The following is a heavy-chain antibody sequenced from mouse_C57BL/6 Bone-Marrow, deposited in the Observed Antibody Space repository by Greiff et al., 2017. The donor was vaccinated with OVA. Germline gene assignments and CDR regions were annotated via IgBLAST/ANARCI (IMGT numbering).Heavy chain of an antibody. V-gene: IGHV1-53*01. CDR2: INPSNGGT. J-gene: IGHJ1*03. CDR1: GYTFTSYW. Sequence: VQLQQPGTELVKPGASVKLSCKASGYTFTSYWMHWVKQRPGQGLEWIGNINPSNGGTNYNEKFKSKATLTADTSSSTAYLQLSSLTSEDSAVSSCERSRGYWYFDVWGKGTTVTVSS. CDR3: ERSRGYWYFDV.